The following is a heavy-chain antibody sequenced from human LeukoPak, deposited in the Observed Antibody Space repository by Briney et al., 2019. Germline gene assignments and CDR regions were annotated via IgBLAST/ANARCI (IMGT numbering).Heavy chain of an antibody. CDR2: IYYSGST. J-gene: IGHJ5*02. CDR1: GGSISSYY. Sequence: TSSETLFLTCTVSGGSISSYYWSWIRQPPGKGLEWIGYIYYSGSTNYNPSLKSRVTISVDTSKNQFSLKLSSVTAADTAVYYCARGEAAADNWFDPWGQGTLVTVSS. V-gene: IGHV4-59*12. D-gene: IGHD6-13*01. CDR3: ARGEAAADNWFDP.